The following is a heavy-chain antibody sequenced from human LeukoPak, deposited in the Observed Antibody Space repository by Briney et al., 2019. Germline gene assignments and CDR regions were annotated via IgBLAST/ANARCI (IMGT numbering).Heavy chain of an antibody. CDR3: ARDPEAHYYYYMDV. J-gene: IGHJ6*03. CDR1: GFTFSSYS. V-gene: IGHV3-48*01. CDR2: ISSSSSTI. Sequence: GGSLRLSCAASGFTFSSYSMNWVRQAPGKGLEWVSYISSSSSTIYYADSVKGRFTISRDNAKNSLYLQMNCLRAEDTAVYYCARDPEAHYYYYMDVWGKGTTVTVSS.